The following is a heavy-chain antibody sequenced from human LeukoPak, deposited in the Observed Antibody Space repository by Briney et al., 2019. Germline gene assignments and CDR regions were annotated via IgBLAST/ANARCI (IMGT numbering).Heavy chain of an antibody. CDR3: ARDASNYYGSGTSPGSLDY. J-gene: IGHJ4*02. D-gene: IGHD3-10*01. CDR2: IYYSGST. V-gene: IGHV4-59*12. Sequence: PSETLSLTCTVSGGSISSYYWSWIRQPPGKGLEWIGYIYYSGSTNYNPSLKSRVTISVDTSKNQYSLKLSSVTAVDTAVYYCARDASNYYGSGTSPGSLDYWGQGTLVTVSS. CDR1: GGSISSYY.